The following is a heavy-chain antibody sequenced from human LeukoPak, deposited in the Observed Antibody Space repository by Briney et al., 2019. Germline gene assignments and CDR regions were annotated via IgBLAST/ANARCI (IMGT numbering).Heavy chain of an antibody. D-gene: IGHD3-9*01. V-gene: IGHV1-69*04. Sequence: ASVKVSCKASGGTFSSYAISWVRQAPGQGLEWMRRIIPILGIANYAQKFQGKVTITADKSTSTAYMELSSLRSEDTAVYYCARVRYDILTGYPLNGMDVWGQGTTVTVSS. J-gene: IGHJ6*02. CDR1: GGTFSSYA. CDR2: IIPILGIA. CDR3: ARVRYDILTGYPLNGMDV.